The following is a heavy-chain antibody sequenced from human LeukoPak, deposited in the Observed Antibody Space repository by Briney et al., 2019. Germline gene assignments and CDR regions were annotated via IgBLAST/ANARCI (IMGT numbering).Heavy chain of an antibody. CDR2: LSSSSSYI. J-gene: IGHJ4*02. Sequence: GGSLRLSCAASGFTFSSYRMNWVRQAPGKGLEWVSFLSSSSSYIYYTDSVKGRFTISRDNAKNSLYLQMNSLRAEDTAVYYCAKAVFGVVRNYFDYWGQGTLVTVSS. CDR3: AKAVFGVVRNYFDY. V-gene: IGHV3-21*04. D-gene: IGHD3-3*01. CDR1: GFTFSSYR.